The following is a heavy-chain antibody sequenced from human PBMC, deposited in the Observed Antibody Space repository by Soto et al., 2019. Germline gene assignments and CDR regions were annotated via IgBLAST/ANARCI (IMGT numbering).Heavy chain of an antibody. CDR1: GGTFRTSA. J-gene: IGHJ6*01. V-gene: IGHV1-69*12. D-gene: IGHD3-3*02. Sequence: QVQLVQSGAEVKKPGSSVKVSCKTSGGTFRTSAISWVRQAPRHGLEWMGGIMPVFPTPDYAQKFQGRVTITADESTGTAYMELSSLRSEDTAVYYCARDKDRQQLGGNYYYIMDVWGQGTTVTVSS. CDR2: IMPVFPTP. CDR3: ARDKDRQQLGGNYYYIMDV.